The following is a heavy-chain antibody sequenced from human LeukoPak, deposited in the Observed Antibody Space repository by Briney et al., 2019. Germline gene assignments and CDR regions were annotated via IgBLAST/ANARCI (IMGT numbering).Heavy chain of an antibody. V-gene: IGHV2-5*01. CDR2: IYWNDVE. D-gene: IGHD3-10*01. CDR3: VHRGFTMVRGIDN. J-gene: IGHJ4*02. CDR1: GFSLTTGGVG. Sequence: SGPTLVKPTQTLTLTCTFSGFSLTTGGVGVGWVRQPPGKALEWLALIYWNDVERYSPSPAGRLTITKDTSKNQVVLTMTNLDPVDTATYYCVHRGFTMVRGIDNWGQGILVTVSS.